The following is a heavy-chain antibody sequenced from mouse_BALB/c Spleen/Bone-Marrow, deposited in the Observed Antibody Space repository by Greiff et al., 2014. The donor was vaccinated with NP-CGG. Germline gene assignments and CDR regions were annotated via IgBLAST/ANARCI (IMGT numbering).Heavy chain of an antibody. V-gene: IGHV7-3*02. CDR3: ARVYIYDGGNAMDY. D-gene: IGHD2-12*01. Sequence: EVQLVESGGGLVQPGDSLRLSCATSGFTFTEYHMSWVRQPPGKALEWLGFIRDKANGYTTDYSASVKGRFTMSRDNSQNILYLQMNTLRAEDSATYYCARVYIYDGGNAMDYWGQGTSVTVSP. J-gene: IGHJ4*01. CDR2: IRDKANGYTT. CDR1: GFTFTEYH.